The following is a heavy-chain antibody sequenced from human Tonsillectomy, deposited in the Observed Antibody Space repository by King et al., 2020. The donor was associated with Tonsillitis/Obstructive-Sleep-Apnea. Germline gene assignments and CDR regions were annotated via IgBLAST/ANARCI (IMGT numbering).Heavy chain of an antibody. J-gene: IGHJ4*02. CDR2: ISYDGSNK. Sequence: VQLVESGGDLVKPGGSLRLSCAASGFTFSDYYMTWIRQAPGKGLEWVAVISYDGSNKYYADSVKGRFTISRDDSKNTLYLQMSSLRADDTAIYYCARDYDILTGCLDYWGQGTLVTVSS. D-gene: IGHD3-9*01. CDR3: ARDYDILTGCLDY. CDR1: GFTFSDYY. V-gene: IGHV3-30*03.